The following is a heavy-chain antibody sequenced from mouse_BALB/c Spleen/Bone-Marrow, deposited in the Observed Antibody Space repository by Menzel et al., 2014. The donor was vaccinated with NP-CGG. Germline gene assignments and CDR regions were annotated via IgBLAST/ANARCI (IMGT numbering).Heavy chain of an antibody. D-gene: IGHD2-4*01. Sequence: EVQLQQSGAELVKPGASVKLSCTASGLNIKDTYMHWVKQRPEQGLEWIRRIDPANGNTKYDPKFQGKANITADTSTNTTYLQLSSLTAEDTAVYYCARLITTDYWGQGTTLTVSS. CDR3: ARLITTDY. J-gene: IGHJ2*01. CDR1: GLNIKDTY. CDR2: IDPANGNT. V-gene: IGHV14-3*02.